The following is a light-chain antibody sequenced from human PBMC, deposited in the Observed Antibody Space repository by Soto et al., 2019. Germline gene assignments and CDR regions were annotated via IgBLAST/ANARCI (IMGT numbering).Light chain of an antibody. CDR3: QQYGTASIT. Sequence: EIVLTQSPGTLSLSPGEGATLSCRASQSVSSDYLAWYQKKPGQAPRLLIYGASNRATGVPDRFSGSGSGTDFTLTISRLEPEDFAVYYCQQYGTASITFGQGTRLEIK. CDR2: GAS. J-gene: IGKJ5*01. V-gene: IGKV3-20*01. CDR1: QSVSSDY.